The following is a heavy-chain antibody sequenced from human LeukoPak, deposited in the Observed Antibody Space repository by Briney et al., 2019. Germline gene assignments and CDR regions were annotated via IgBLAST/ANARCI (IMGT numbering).Heavy chain of an antibody. D-gene: IGHD6-19*01. CDR3: ARKDTSGNGPYYYDF. V-gene: IGHV4-59*01. CDR2: IYYSGST. J-gene: IGHJ4*02. CDR1: GGSFNSYF. Sequence: SETLSLTCTVSGGSFNSYFWSWIRQPPEKGLEWIGYIYYSGSTNYNPSLRSRVTMSVDTSKNQFSLKLSSVTAADTAVYFCARKDTSGNGPYYYDFWGQGILVTVSS.